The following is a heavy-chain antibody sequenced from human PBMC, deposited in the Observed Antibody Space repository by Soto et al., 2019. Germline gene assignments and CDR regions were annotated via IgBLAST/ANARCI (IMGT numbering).Heavy chain of an antibody. CDR3: AKGLLRDTAAVGYYYYYGMDV. D-gene: IGHD5-18*01. CDR2: ISGSGGST. CDR1: GFTFSSYA. J-gene: IGHJ6*02. Sequence: EVQLLESGGGLVQPGGSLRLSCAASGFTFSSYAMSWVRQAPGKGLEWVSAISGSGGSTYYADSVKGRFTISRDNSKNTLYLQMNSLRAEDTAVYYCAKGLLRDTAAVGYYYYYGMDVWGQGTTVTVSS. V-gene: IGHV3-23*01.